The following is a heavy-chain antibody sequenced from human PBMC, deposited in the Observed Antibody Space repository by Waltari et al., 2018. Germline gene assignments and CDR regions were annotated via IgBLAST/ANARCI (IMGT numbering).Heavy chain of an antibody. Sequence: EVQLLESGGDLVQPGGALRVSCAGSHFTFRNYGMTWVRQAPGKGLEWVSGISNSGGDTYYADSVEGRFFISRDNSKNIVYLQMDSLRAEDTAVYYCARKDFTGTTSWLDAWGQGTLVTVAS. V-gene: IGHV3-23*01. CDR1: HFTFRNYG. CDR3: ARKDFTGTTSWLDA. CDR2: ISNSGGDT. J-gene: IGHJ5*02. D-gene: IGHD1-7*01.